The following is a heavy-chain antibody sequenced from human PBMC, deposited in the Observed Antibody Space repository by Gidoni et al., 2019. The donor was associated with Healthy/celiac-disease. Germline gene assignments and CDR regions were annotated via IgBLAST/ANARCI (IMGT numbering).Heavy chain of an antibody. J-gene: IGHJ6*02. CDR1: GYTFTSYE. V-gene: IGHV1-8*01. CDR3: ARVGPYDFWSGYYYYYYGMDV. CDR2: MNPNSGNT. Sequence: QVQLVQSGAEVKKPGASVKVSCKASGYTFTSYEINWVRQATGQGLAWMGWMNPNSGNTGYAQKFQGRVTMTRNTSISTAYMELSSLRSEDTAVYYCARVGPYDFWSGYYYYYYGMDVWGQGTTVTVSS. D-gene: IGHD3-3*01.